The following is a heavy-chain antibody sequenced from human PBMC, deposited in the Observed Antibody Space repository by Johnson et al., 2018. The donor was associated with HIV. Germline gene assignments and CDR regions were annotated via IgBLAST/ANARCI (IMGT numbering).Heavy chain of an antibody. D-gene: IGHD1-26*01. Sequence: QVQLVESGGGLVQPGGSLRLSCAASGFTVSTNYMSWVRQAPGKGLEWVAFIRYAGSNKYYADSVKGRFTISRDNSKNTLYLQMNSLRAEDTAVYYCAKDAAWELLRPDAFDIWGQGTMVTVSS. CDR2: IRYAGSNK. V-gene: IGHV3-30*02. J-gene: IGHJ3*02. CDR3: AKDAAWELLRPDAFDI. CDR1: GFTVSTNY.